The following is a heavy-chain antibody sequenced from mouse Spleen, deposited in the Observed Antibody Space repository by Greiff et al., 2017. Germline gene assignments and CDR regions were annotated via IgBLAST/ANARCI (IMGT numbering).Heavy chain of an antibody. D-gene: IGHD1-1*01. J-gene: IGHJ1*01. CDR3: ARCRSSGYFGV. V-gene: IGHV5-6*01. Sequence: EVKLVESGGDLVKPGGSLKLSCAASGFTFSSYGMSWVRQTPDKRLEWVATISSGGSYTYYPDSVKGRFTISRDNAKNTLYLQMSSLKSEDTAMYYCARCRSSGYFGVWGAGTTVTVSS. CDR1: GFTFSSYG. CDR2: ISSGGSYT.